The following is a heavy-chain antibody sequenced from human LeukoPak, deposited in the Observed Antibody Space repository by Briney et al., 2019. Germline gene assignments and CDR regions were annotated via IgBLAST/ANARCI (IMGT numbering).Heavy chain of an antibody. Sequence: GGSLRLSCAASGFTFSSYGMSWVRQAPGKGLEWVSGISGSGGSKYYADSVKGRFTISRDNSKNTLYLQMNSLRADDTAVYYCAKDWEWVVLIFDYWGQGILVTVSS. J-gene: IGHJ4*02. CDR2: ISGSGGSK. CDR1: GFTFSSYG. V-gene: IGHV3-23*01. D-gene: IGHD6-19*01. CDR3: AKDWEWVVLIFDY.